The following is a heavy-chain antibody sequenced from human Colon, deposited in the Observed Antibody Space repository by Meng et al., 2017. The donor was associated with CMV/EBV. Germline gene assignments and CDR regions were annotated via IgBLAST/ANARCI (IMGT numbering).Heavy chain of an antibody. CDR2: IKEDGSET. CDR1: GFIFTNYW. J-gene: IGHJ4*02. V-gene: IGHV3-7*03. D-gene: IGHD4/OR15-4a*01. Sequence: GGSLRLSCAASGFIFTNYWMSWVRQAPGKGLEWVANIKEDGSETYYVDSVMGRFTVSRDNAKNSLDLQMSSLRADDTATYFCATYHRGPDYFLDHWGQGTLVTVSS. CDR3: ATYHRGPDYFLDH.